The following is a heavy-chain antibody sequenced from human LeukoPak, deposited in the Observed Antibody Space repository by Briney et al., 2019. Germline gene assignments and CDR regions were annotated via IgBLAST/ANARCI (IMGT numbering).Heavy chain of an antibody. V-gene: IGHV4-59*01. D-gene: IGHD2-2*01. Sequence: SETLSLTCTVSGGSISSYYWSWIRQPPGKGLEWIGYIYYSGSTNYNPSLKSRVTISVDTSKNQFSLKLSSVTAADTAVYYCARVGCSSTICLEPNWFDPWGQGTLVTVSS. CDR3: ARVGCSSTICLEPNWFDP. CDR2: IYYSGST. CDR1: GGSISSYY. J-gene: IGHJ5*02.